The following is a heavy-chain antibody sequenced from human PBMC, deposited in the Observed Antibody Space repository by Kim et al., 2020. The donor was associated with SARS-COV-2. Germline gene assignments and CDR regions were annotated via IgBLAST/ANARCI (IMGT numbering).Heavy chain of an antibody. V-gene: IGHV3-7*03. D-gene: IGHD2-2*01. CDR1: GFTFSSYW. CDR3: VCNAD. J-gene: IGHJ1*01. CDR2: IKGDASYT. Sequence: GGSLRLSCAASGFTFSSYWMSWVRQAPGKGLEWVANIKGDASYTSCVDSVKGRFTISRDNAKNSLYLQMNSLRVEDTAIYYCVCNADWGQGTLVTVSS.